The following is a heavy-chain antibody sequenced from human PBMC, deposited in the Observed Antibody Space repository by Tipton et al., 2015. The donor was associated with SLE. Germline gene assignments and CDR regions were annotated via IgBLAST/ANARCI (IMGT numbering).Heavy chain of an antibody. V-gene: IGHV4-34*01. CDR2: INHSGST. D-gene: IGHD6-13*01. Sequence: TLSLTCAVYGGSFSGYYWSWIRQPPGKGLEWIGEINHSGSTNYNPSLKSRVTISVDTSKNQFSLKLSSVTAADTAVYYCASWYSSPRGYYGMDVWGQETTVTVSS. CDR3: ASWYSSPRGYYGMDV. J-gene: IGHJ6*02. CDR1: GGSFSGYY.